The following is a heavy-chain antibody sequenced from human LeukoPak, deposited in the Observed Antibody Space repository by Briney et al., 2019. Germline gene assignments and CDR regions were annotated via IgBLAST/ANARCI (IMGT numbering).Heavy chain of an antibody. V-gene: IGHV4-34*01. CDR2: INHSGST. CDR1: GGSFSGYY. Sequence: SETLSLTCAVYGGSFSGYYWSWIRQPPGKGLEWIGEINHSGSTNYNPSLKSRVTISVDTSKDQLSLKLSSVTAADTAVYYCARARTGGGYVDPYYFDYWGQGTLVTVSS. J-gene: IGHJ4*02. CDR3: ARARTGGGYVDPYYFDY. D-gene: IGHD5-12*01.